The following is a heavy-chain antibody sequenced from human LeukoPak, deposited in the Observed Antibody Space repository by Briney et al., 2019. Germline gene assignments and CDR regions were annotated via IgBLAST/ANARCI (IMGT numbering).Heavy chain of an antibody. V-gene: IGHV3-30*18. J-gene: IGHJ3*02. CDR2: TSYDGSNE. CDR1: GFTFSSYG. Sequence: PGRSLRLSCAASGFTFSSYGMHWVRQAPGKGLEWVTVTSYDGSNEYFADSVKGRFTISRDNSKNTLYLQMSSLRAEDTAVYYCAKEEAADGDAFDIWGQGTMVTVSS. CDR3: AKEEAADGDAFDI. D-gene: IGHD6-13*01.